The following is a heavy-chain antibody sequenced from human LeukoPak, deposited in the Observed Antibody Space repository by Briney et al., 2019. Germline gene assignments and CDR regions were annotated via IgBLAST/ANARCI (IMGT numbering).Heavy chain of an antibody. D-gene: IGHD3-3*01. V-gene: IGHV4-59*01. CDR3: ARGYDTIFGVVITDDAFDI. CDR2: IYYSGST. CDR1: GGSISSYY. Sequence: SETLSLTCTVSGGSISSYYWSWIRQPPGKGLEWLGYIYYSGSTNYNPSLKSRVSISVDTSKNKFSLKLSSVTAADTAVYYCARGYDTIFGVVITDDAFDIWGQGTMVTVSS. J-gene: IGHJ3*02.